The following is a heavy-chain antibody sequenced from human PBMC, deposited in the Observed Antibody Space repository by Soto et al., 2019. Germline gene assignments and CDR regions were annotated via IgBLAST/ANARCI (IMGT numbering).Heavy chain of an antibody. CDR1: GYSFSNFY. Sequence: RASVKVSCKPSGYSFSNFYVHWVRQAPGQGLEWMGIIDPSSGTTSYTQKLQERVTMTRDTSTSTAYMELSSLRSEDTAVYYCARGGYSYAPYGMDVWGQGTTVTVSS. CDR2: IDPSSGTT. D-gene: IGHD5-18*01. J-gene: IGHJ6*02. CDR3: ARGGYSYAPYGMDV. V-gene: IGHV1-46*01.